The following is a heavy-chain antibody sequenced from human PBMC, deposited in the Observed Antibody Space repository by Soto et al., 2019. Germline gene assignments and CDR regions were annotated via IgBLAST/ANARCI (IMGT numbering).Heavy chain of an antibody. J-gene: IGHJ5*02. CDR3: ARVPGP. V-gene: IGHV4-30-2*01. CDR1: GGSISSGGYS. Sequence: QLQLQESGSGLVKPSQTLSLTCAVSGGSISSGGYSWSWIRQPPGKGLDWIGYIYHSGSTYYNPSLKSRVTISVNKAKNQFSLKLGSGAAADTAVYYCARVPGPWGQGTLVTVSS. CDR2: IYHSGST.